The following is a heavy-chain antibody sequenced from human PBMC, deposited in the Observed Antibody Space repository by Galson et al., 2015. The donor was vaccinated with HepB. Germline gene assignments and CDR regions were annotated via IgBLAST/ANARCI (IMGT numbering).Heavy chain of an antibody. CDR1: GGTFSSYA. CDR2: IIPIFGTA. V-gene: IGHV1-69*13. J-gene: IGHJ6*02. D-gene: IGHD2-2*01. Sequence: SVKVSCKASGGTFSSYAISWVRQAPGQGLEWMGGIIPIFGTANYAQKFQGRVTITADESTSTAYMELSSLRSEDTAVYYCARGLVVVPAANPYYYGMDVWGQGTTVTASS. CDR3: ARGLVVVPAANPYYYGMDV.